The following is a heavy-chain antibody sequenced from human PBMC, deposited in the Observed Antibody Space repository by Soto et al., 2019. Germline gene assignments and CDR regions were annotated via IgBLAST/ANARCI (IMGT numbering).Heavy chain of an antibody. CDR2: ISSSSSYI. CDR3: ARDLDEGGNLAY. D-gene: IGHD2-15*01. J-gene: IGHJ4*02. Sequence: GGSLRLSCAASGFTFSSYSMNWVRQAPGKGLEWVSSISSSSSYIYYADSVKGRFTISRDNAKNSLYLQMNSLRAEDTAVYYCARDLDEGGNLAYWGQGTLVTVSS. V-gene: IGHV3-21*01. CDR1: GFTFSSYS.